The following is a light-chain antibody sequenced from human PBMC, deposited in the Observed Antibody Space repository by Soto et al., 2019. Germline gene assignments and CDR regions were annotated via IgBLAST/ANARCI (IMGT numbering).Light chain of an antibody. J-gene: IGKJ1*01. V-gene: IGKV1-5*03. Sequence: DIQMTQSPSTLSASVGDRVAITCPASQSISTYLAWYQQKPGKAPKLLIYKASSLESGVPSRFSGSGSGAEFTLTISCLQPDDFATYYCKQYITYSRTFGQGTKVEIK. CDR2: KAS. CDR1: QSISTY. CDR3: KQYITYSRT.